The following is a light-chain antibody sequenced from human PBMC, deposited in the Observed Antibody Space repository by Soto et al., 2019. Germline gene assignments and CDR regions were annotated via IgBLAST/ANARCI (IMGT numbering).Light chain of an antibody. CDR1: QSVGGTF. CDR2: GAS. V-gene: IGKV3-20*01. CDR3: QQYGPSPMYT. J-gene: IGKJ2*01. Sequence: EIVLTQSPGTLSLSPGEGATLSCRASQSVGGTFLAWYQQKGGQAPRLLIHGASTRATGIPGRFSGSASGTDFTLTISRLEPEDFAVYYCQQYGPSPMYTFGQGTNLEIK.